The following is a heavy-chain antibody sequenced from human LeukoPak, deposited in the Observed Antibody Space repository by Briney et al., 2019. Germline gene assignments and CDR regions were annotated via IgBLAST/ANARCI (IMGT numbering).Heavy chain of an antibody. Sequence: GGSLKLSCAASGFIFSGSAMHWVRQASGKGLEWVGRIRINDNSDATAYGPSVRGRFTISRDDSKNTTYLQMNSLKTEDTAVYYCTRRRGGGEFNYWGQGTLVTVSS. CDR2: IRINDNSDAT. J-gene: IGHJ4*02. D-gene: IGHD3-10*01. CDR1: GFIFSGSA. CDR3: TRRRGGGEFNY. V-gene: IGHV3-73*01.